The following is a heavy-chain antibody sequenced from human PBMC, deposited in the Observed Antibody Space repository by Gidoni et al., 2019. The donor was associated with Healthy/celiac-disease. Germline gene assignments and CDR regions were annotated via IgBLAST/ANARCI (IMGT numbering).Heavy chain of an antibody. V-gene: IGHV4-39*02. J-gene: IGHJ4*02. CDR1: GGSISSSSYY. CDR3: ARDIIGYCSSTSCYTGYFDY. Sequence: QLQLQESGPGLVKPSETLSLTCTVSGGSISSSSYYWGWIRQPPGKGLEWIGSIYYSGSTYYNPSLKSRVTISVDTSKNQFSLKLSSVTAADTAVYYCARDIIGYCSSTSCYTGYFDYWGQGTLVTVSS. CDR2: IYYSGST. D-gene: IGHD2-2*02.